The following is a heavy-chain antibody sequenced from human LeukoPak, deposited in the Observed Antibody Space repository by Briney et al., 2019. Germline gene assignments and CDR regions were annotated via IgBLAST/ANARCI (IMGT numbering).Heavy chain of an antibody. Sequence: GASVNVSCKASGCTFSSYAISLVRQAPGQGLEWMGGITPIFGTANYAQKFQGRVTITADESTSTAYMELSSLRSEDTAVYYCARGGNSGSSGDAFDIWGQGTMVTVSS. J-gene: IGHJ3*02. CDR1: GCTFSSYA. V-gene: IGHV1-69*13. CDR3: ARGGNSGSSGDAFDI. CDR2: ITPIFGTA. D-gene: IGHD1-26*01.